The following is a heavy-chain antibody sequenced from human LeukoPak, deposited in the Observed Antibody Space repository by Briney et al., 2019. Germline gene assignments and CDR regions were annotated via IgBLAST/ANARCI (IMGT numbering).Heavy chain of an antibody. Sequence: GGSLRLSCAASGFTFSSYAMSWVRQAPGKGLEWVSAISGSGGSTYYADSVKGRFTISRDNAKNSLYLQMNSLRAEDKAVYYCVRRGLIVTEYLEHWGQGTLVTVSS. D-gene: IGHD3-10*01. J-gene: IGHJ1*01. CDR1: GFTFSSYA. V-gene: IGHV3-23*01. CDR3: VRRGLIVTEYLEH. CDR2: ISGSGGST.